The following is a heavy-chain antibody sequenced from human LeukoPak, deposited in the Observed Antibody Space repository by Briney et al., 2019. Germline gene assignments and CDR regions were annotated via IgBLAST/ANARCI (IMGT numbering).Heavy chain of an antibody. CDR2: IIPSDGFA. CDR1: GYTFSSYY. V-gene: IGHV1-46*01. CDR3: ARGMIAAAGTIDY. Sequence: ASVKVSCTASGYTFSSYYVHWVRQAPGQGLEWMGMIIPSDGFASYAQKFQGRVTMTRDMSTSTVYMELSSLRSEDTAVYYCARGMIAAAGTIDYWGQGTLVTVSS. J-gene: IGHJ4*02. D-gene: IGHD6-13*01.